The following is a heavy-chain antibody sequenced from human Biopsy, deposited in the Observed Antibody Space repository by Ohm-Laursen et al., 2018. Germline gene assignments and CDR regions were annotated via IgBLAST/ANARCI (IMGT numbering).Heavy chain of an antibody. J-gene: IGHJ5*02. CDR1: GDSFTGYA. D-gene: IGHD1-26*01. CDR2: IIPIPNVA. Sequence: SVKVSCKTSGDSFTGYAIGWVRQAPGQGLEWMGGIIPIPNVATYAQKFQGRITITADESTSAAYMELSSLTSDDTAVYFCARGEGSSWFDPWGHGTLVTVSS. CDR3: ARGEGSSWFDP. V-gene: IGHV1-69*10.